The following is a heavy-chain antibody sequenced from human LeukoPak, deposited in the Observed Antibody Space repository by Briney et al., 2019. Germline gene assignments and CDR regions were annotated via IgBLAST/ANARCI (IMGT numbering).Heavy chain of an antibody. Sequence: GGSLRLSCAASGFTFSSYAMSWVRQAPGKGLEWVAVILYDGRNKYYGDSVEGRFTISRDNSKNTVYLEMNSLRVEDTAVYYCVRGGTYYYDKWGQGTLVTVSS. CDR2: ILYDGRNK. V-gene: IGHV3-30*03. CDR1: GFTFSSYA. D-gene: IGHD3-22*01. CDR3: VRGGTYYYDK. J-gene: IGHJ4*02.